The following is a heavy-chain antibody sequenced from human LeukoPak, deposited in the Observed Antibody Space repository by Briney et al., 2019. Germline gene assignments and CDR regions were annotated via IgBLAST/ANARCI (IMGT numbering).Heavy chain of an antibody. Sequence: GGSLRLSCAASGFTVSSNYMSWVRQPPGKGLEWVSVMYSGGSKYYADSVKGRFTISRDNSKNTLYLQMNSLRAEDTAVYYCAKDGDYDILPGGLDYWGQGTLVTVSS. CDR1: GFTVSSNY. J-gene: IGHJ4*02. V-gene: IGHV3-53*01. CDR2: MYSGGSK. D-gene: IGHD3-9*01. CDR3: AKDGDYDILPGGLDY.